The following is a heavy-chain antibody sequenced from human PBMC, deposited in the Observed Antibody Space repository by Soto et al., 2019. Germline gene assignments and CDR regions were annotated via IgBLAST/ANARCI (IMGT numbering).Heavy chain of an antibody. Sequence: GASVKFSCKASGGTFSSYAISWVRQAPGQGLEWMGGIIPIFGTANYTQKFQGRVTITADESTSTAYMELSSLRSEDTAVYYCARDSRSSIAARLNWFDPWGQGTLVTVSS. CDR2: IIPIFGTA. J-gene: IGHJ5*02. CDR3: ARDSRSSIAARLNWFDP. V-gene: IGHV1-69*13. D-gene: IGHD6-6*01. CDR1: GGTFSSYA.